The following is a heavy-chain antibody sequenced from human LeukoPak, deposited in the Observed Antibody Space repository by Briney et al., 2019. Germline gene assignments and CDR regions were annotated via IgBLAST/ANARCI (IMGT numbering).Heavy chain of an antibody. Sequence: ASVKISCKSSGYTFTGYYIHWVRRAPGQGLQWMGWINPNSGGTKYAQKFQGRVTMTRDTSISTASMELSSLRSDDTAVYYCARETPTGSYSGYWGQGTLVTVSS. V-gene: IGHV1-2*02. J-gene: IGHJ4*02. CDR2: INPNSGGT. CDR1: GYTFTGYY. CDR3: ARETPTGSYSGY. D-gene: IGHD1-26*01.